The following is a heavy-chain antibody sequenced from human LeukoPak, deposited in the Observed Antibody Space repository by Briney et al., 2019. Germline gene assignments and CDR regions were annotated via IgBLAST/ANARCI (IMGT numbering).Heavy chain of an antibody. D-gene: IGHD3-9*01. CDR2: INAGNGNT. V-gene: IGHV1-3*01. Sequence: GASVKVSCKASGYTFTSHAMHWVRQAPGQRLEWMGWINAGNGNTKYSQKFQGRVTITRDTSASTAYMELSSLRSEDTAVYYCARGLILRYFDWLFGYWGQGTLVTVSS. CDR3: ARGLILRYFDWLFGY. J-gene: IGHJ4*02. CDR1: GYTFTSHA.